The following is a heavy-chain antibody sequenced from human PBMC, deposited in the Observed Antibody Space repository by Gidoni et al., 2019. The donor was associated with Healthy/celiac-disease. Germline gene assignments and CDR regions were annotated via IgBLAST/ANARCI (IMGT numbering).Heavy chain of an antibody. CDR3: ARVGLVAATFFSVFFDI. D-gene: IGHD2-15*01. V-gene: IGHV3-33*01. J-gene: IGHJ3*02. Sequence: GLSWVAVIWYDGSNKYYADSVKGRFTISRDNSKNTLYLQMNSLRAEDTAVYYCARVGLVAATFFSVFFDIWGQGTMVTVSS. CDR2: IWYDGSNK.